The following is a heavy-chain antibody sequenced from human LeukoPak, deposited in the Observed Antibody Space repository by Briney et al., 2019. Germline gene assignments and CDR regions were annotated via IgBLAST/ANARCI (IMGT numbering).Heavy chain of an antibody. Sequence: GASVTVSFKASGYTFTVYYMHWVRQAPGQGGEWVGWINPNRGGTNYAQKFQGRVTMTRDTSISTAYMELSRLRSDDTAVYYCARVWFGELDAFDIWGQGTMVTVSS. J-gene: IGHJ3*02. D-gene: IGHD3-10*01. CDR3: ARVWFGELDAFDI. CDR2: INPNRGGT. V-gene: IGHV1-2*02. CDR1: GYTFTVYY.